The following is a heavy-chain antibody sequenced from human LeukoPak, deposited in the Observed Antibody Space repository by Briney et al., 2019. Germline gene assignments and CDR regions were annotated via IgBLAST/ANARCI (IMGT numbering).Heavy chain of an antibody. Sequence: PSETLSLTCTVSGGSISSSNYNWGWIRQPPGKGLEWIGSIYYSGSTYYNPSLKRRVTISVDTSKNQFSLKLSSVTAADTAVYYCARVDSSGWYYLDYWGQGTLVTVSS. J-gene: IGHJ4*02. CDR3: ARVDSSGWYYLDY. CDR2: IYYSGST. CDR1: GGSISSSNYN. D-gene: IGHD6-19*01. V-gene: IGHV4-39*01.